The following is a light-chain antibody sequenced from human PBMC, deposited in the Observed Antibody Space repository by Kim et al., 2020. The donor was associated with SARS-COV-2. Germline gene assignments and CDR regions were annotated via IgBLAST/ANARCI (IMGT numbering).Light chain of an antibody. J-gene: IGKJ1*01. CDR1: RSVSSD. V-gene: IGKV3-15*01. Sequence: SPGERATLSCRASRSVSSDLAWYQQKPGQAPRLLIYGASTRATGIPARFSGSGSGTEFTLTISSLQSEDFAVYYCQQYNKWPPWTFGQGTKVDIK. CDR2: GAS. CDR3: QQYNKWPPWT.